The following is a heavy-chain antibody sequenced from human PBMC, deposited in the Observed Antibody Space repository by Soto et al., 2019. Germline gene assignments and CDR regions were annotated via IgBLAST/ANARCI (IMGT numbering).Heavy chain of an antibody. CDR3: ARQGSWPYYYYGLDV. J-gene: IGHJ6*02. CDR2: ISTYNGDT. Sequence: QVQLVQSGPEVRKPGASVKVSCEASGYTFTTSGISWVRQVPGQGLEWMGWISTYNGDTNSAQNLQGSDLMNADTSSGTAYMELMSLKSDDTAVYYCARQGSWPYYYYGLDVWGQGTTVTVSS. CDR1: GYTFTTSG. D-gene: IGHD1-26*01. V-gene: IGHV1-18*01.